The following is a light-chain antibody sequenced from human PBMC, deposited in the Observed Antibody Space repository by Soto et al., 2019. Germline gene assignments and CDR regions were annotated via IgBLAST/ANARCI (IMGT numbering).Light chain of an antibody. CDR2: NAF. CDR1: QNIETY. CDR3: HQPYILPRT. V-gene: IGKV1-39*01. Sequence: DIQMTQSPSSLSASVGDRVTITCRTSQNIETYLKWYQQKPGKAPRLLIYNAFILHSGVPSRFSGSGSGTEFTLTISSLQPEDFATYYCHQPYILPRTFGQGTRVEI. J-gene: IGKJ1*01.